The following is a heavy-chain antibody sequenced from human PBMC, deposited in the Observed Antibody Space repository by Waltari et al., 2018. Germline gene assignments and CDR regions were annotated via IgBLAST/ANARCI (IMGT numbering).Heavy chain of an antibody. CDR3: ARRTDPGTYFDY. Sequence: EVQLVQSGAEVKKPGESLRISCKASGYSFTSNWISWVRQMTWKGLEWMGKIVPRDSYTNYSPSFQGHVTFSVDKSISTAYLQWHSLRASDTAMYYCARRTDPGTYFDYWGQGALVTVSS. CDR1: GYSFTSNW. D-gene: IGHD1-1*01. V-gene: IGHV5-10-1*03. CDR2: IVPRDSYT. J-gene: IGHJ4*02.